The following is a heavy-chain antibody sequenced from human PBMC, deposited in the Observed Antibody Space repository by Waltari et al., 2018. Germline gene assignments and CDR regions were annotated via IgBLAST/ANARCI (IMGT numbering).Heavy chain of an antibody. CDR3: ARDYYGDYLFDY. J-gene: IGHJ4*02. Sequence: EVQLVESGGGLVQPGGSLRLSCAASGFTFSSYSMTWVRQAPGKGLEWVSYISSSRSTIYYADSVKGRFTISRDNAKNSLYLQMNSLRAEDTAVYYCARDYYGDYLFDYWGQGTLVTVSS. CDR2: ISSSRSTI. V-gene: IGHV3-48*04. D-gene: IGHD4-17*01. CDR1: GFTFSSYS.